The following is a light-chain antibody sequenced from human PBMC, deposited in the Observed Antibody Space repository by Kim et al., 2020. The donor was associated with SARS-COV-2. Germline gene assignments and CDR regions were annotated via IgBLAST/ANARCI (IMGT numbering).Light chain of an antibody. CDR1: QGISSA. J-gene: IGKJ4*01. CDR2: DAS. V-gene: IGKV1D-13*01. CDR3: HQFNNNNPSLT. Sequence: AIQLTQSPSSLSASVGDRVTITCRASQGISSALAWYQQKPGKAPKLLIYDASSLESGVPSRFSGSGAGTDFTLTISSLQPEDFATYYYHQFNNNNPSLTFGGGTKVDIK.